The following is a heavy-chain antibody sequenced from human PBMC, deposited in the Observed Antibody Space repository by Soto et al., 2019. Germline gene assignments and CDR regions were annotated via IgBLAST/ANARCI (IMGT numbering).Heavy chain of an antibody. CDR2: IYYSGRT. D-gene: IGHD4-17*01. V-gene: IGHV4-59*01. Sequence: SETLSLTCTVSGGSIRDYFWTWIRQPPGKGLEWIGYIYYSGRTNYNPSLKSRVSISVDTSKNHFSLQLRSVTAADPAVHYCAKDGGDDFGDYGGFDYWGQGTLVTVSS. CDR3: AKDGGDDFGDYGGFDY. J-gene: IGHJ4*02. CDR1: GGSIRDYF.